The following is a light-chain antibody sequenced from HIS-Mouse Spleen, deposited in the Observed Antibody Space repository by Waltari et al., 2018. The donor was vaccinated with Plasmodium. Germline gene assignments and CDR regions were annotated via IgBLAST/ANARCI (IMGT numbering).Light chain of an antibody. Sequence: QSALTQPRSVSGSPGPSVTISCPGPSLAVGGYNSVSWYQQHPVKAPKLMIYDVSKRPSGVPDRFSGSKSGNTASLTISGLQAEDEADYYCCSYAGSYTLVFGGGTKLTVL. CDR3: CSYAGSYTLV. V-gene: IGLV2-11*01. J-gene: IGLJ2*01. CDR2: DVS. CDR1: SLAVGGYNS.